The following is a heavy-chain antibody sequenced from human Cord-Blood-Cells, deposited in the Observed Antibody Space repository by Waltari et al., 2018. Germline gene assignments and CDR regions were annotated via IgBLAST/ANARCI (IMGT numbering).Heavy chain of an antibody. J-gene: IGHJ4*02. CDR3: ARGLKEDDSSSSLYY. Sequence: QVQLQQWGAGLLKPSETLSPTCAVYGGSFSGYYWICIRKPPGKGLEWIGEINHSGSTNYNPSLKSRVTISVDTSKNQFSLKLSAVTAADTAVYYCARGLKEDDSSSSLYYWGQGTLVTVSS. D-gene: IGHD6-13*01. V-gene: IGHV4-34*01. CDR2: INHSGST. CDR1: GGSFSGYY.